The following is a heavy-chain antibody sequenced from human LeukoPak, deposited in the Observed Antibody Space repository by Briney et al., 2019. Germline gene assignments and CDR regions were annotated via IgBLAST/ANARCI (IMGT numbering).Heavy chain of an antibody. D-gene: IGHD2-15*01. J-gene: IGHJ4*02. V-gene: IGHV3-43D*03. Sequence: PGGSLRLSCAASGFTFDDYAMHWVRQAPGKGLEWVSLISWDGGSTHYADSVKGRFTISRDNSKNTLYLQMNSLRAEDTALYYCAKDREEGYCSGGSCWSYFDYWGQGTLVTASS. CDR1: GFTFDDYA. CDR2: ISWDGGST. CDR3: AKDREEGYCSGGSCWSYFDY.